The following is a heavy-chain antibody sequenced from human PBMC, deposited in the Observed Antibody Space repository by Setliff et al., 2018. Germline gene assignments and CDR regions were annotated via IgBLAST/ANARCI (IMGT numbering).Heavy chain of an antibody. Sequence: PGGSLRLSCAASGFTFSSYAMSWVRQAPGKGLEWVANIKQDGSEKYYVDSVKGRFTISRDNAKNALYLQMNSLRAEDTAVDYCAKRRGGRGSSWFLDPDHWGQGTVVTVSS. V-gene: IGHV3-7*01. CDR3: AKRRGGRGSSWFLDPDH. D-gene: IGHD6-13*01. CDR1: GFTFSSYA. J-gene: IGHJ4*02. CDR2: IKQDGSEK.